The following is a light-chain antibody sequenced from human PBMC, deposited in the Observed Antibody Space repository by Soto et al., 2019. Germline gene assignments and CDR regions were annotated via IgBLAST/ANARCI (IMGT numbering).Light chain of an antibody. CDR3: SSYTRRSTDV. Sequence: QSVLTQPASVSGSPGQSITISCTGTSGDVGGYNYVSWYQQHPGKAPKLMIYDVSNRPSGVSNRFSDSKSGNTASLTISGLQAEDEADYYCSSYTRRSTDVFGTGTKVTVL. CDR1: SGDVGGYNY. V-gene: IGLV2-14*01. CDR2: DVS. J-gene: IGLJ1*01.